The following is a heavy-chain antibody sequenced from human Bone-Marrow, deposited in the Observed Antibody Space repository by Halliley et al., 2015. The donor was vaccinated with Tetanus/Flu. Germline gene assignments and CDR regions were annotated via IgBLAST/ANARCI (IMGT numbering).Heavy chain of an antibody. V-gene: IGHV3-7*01. J-gene: IGHJ4*02. CDR3: ARGMTTISS. Sequence: SLRLSCAASGFTFSNYWMRRVRQAAGKGLEWVANIKEDGSEKYYVDSVKGRFTISRDNAKSSLYLQMNSLRAEDTAVYYCARGMTTISSWGQGTLVTASS. CDR1: GFTFSNYW. D-gene: IGHD4-4*01. CDR2: IKEDGSEK.